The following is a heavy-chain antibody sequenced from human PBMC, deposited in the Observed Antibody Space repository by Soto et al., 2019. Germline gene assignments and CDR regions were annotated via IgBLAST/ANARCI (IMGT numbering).Heavy chain of an antibody. CDR3: AKDIGRYPFFFDY. D-gene: IGHD6-19*01. CDR2: ISWNSGSI. Sequence: EVQLVESGGGLVQPGRSLRLSCAASGFTFDDYAMHWVRQAPGKGLEWVSGISWNSGSIGYADYVKGRFTISRDNAKNSLYLQMNSLRAEDTALYYCAKDIGRYPFFFDYWGQGTLVTVSS. V-gene: IGHV3-9*01. J-gene: IGHJ4*02. CDR1: GFTFDDYA.